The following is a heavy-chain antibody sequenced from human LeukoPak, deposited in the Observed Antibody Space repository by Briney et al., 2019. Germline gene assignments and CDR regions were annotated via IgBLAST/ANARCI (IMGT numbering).Heavy chain of an antibody. J-gene: IGHJ6*02. V-gene: IGHV4-59*08. CDR1: GGSISSYY. D-gene: IGHD3-10*01. Sequence: PSETLSLTCTVSGGSISSYYWSWIRQPPGKGLEWIGYIYYSGSTNYNPSLKSRVTISVDTSKNQFSLKLSSVTAADTAVYYCARHEVGYYGSGSLTWVRYYGMDVWGQGTTVTVSS. CDR2: IYYSGST. CDR3: ARHEVGYYGSGSLTWVRYYGMDV.